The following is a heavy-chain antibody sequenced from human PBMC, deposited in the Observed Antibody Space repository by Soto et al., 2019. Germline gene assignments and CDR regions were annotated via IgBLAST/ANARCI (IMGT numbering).Heavy chain of an antibody. CDR2: IYYSGST. Sequence: SETLSLTCTVSGGSINGGDYHWTWIRQPPGKGLEWIGYIYYSGSTNYNPSLKSRVTISVDTSKNQFSLKLSSVTAADTAMYYCARGGGDSSWYDYWGQGTLVTVSS. V-gene: IGHV4-61*08. D-gene: IGHD6-13*01. CDR1: GGSINGGDYH. J-gene: IGHJ4*02. CDR3: ARGGGDSSWYDY.